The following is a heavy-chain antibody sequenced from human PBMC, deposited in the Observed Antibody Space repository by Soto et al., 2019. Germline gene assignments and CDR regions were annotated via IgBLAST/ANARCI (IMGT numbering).Heavy chain of an antibody. D-gene: IGHD6-13*01. Sequence: SETLSLTCAVSGGSISSSHWWNWVRQPPGKGLEWIGKIYHSGNTNYNPSLNSRVTISVDTSKNQFSLKVSSVTAADTAAYYCARGTSWQLPFDYWGQGTLVTVSS. V-gene: IGHV4-4*02. CDR3: ARGTSWQLPFDY. CDR2: IYHSGNT. CDR1: GGSISSSHW. J-gene: IGHJ4*02.